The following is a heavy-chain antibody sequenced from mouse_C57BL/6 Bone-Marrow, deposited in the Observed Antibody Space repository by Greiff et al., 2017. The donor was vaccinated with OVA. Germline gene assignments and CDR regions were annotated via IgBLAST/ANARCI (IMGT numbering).Heavy chain of an antibody. CDR2: ISSGGDYI. Sequence: EVQLVESGEGLVKPGGSLKLSCAASGFTFSSYAMSWVRQTPEKRLEWVAYISSGGDYIYYADTVKGRFTISRDNARNTLYLQMSSLKSEDTAMYYCTRDSHYYGSLYYFDYWGQGTTLTVSS. D-gene: IGHD1-1*01. V-gene: IGHV5-9-1*02. CDR3: TRDSHYYGSLYYFDY. J-gene: IGHJ2*01. CDR1: GFTFSSYA.